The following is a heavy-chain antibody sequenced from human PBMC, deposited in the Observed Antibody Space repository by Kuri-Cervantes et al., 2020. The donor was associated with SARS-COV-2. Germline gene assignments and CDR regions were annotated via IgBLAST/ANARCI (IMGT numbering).Heavy chain of an antibody. D-gene: IGHD5-24*01. CDR3: ARVSGIDGDV. CDR2: ISGYNGNT. J-gene: IGHJ6*04. CDR1: GYTFTNYG. Sequence: SVKVSCKASGYTFTNYGISWVRQAPGQGLERMGWISGYNGNTEYTQKLQGRVTMTTDTSTSTAYMELRRLRSNDTAVYFCARVSGIDGDVWGKRTTVTVSS. V-gene: IGHV1-18*01.